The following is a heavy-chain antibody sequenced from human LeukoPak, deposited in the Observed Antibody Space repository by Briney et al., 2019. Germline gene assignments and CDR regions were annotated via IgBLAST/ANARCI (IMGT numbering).Heavy chain of an antibody. CDR1: GFTFSSYA. CDR2: ISASGGST. J-gene: IGHJ3*02. Sequence: GGSLRLSCAASGFTFSSYAMSWVRQAPGKGLEWVSTISASGGSTYYADSVKGRFTISRDNSKSTLYLQMNSLRAEDTAVYYCAKGPYSAFDIWGQGTMVTVSS. CDR3: AKGPYSAFDI. D-gene: IGHD2-15*01. V-gene: IGHV3-23*01.